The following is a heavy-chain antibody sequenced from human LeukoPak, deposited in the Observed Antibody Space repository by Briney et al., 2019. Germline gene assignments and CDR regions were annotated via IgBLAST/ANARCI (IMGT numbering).Heavy chain of an antibody. CDR3: ARDDNFQFDS. D-gene: IGHD1-1*01. V-gene: IGHV1-2*02. CDR2: INPNTGGT. J-gene: IGHJ4*02. CDR1: GYTFTAYY. Sequence: ASVNVSCKASGYTFTAYYMHWVRQAPGQGLEWMGWINPNTGGTNYAPKFQGRVTMTRDTSISTAYMVLSSLTFDDTAVYYCARDDNFQFDSWGQGTLVTVSS.